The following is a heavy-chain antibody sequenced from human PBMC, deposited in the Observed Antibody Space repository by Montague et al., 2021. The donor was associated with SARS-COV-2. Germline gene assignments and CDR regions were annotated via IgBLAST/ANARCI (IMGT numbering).Heavy chain of an antibody. V-gene: IGHV3-21*01. CDR1: GFTFSSYG. Sequence: SLRLSCAASGFTFSSYGMHWVRQAPGKGLEWVSSISSTSTSIYYADSVKGRFTISRDNAKNSLYLQMNSLRAEDTAVYYCYSGYDFGYWGQGTLVTVSS. J-gene: IGHJ4*02. CDR3: YSGYDFGY. CDR2: ISSTSTSI. D-gene: IGHD5-12*01.